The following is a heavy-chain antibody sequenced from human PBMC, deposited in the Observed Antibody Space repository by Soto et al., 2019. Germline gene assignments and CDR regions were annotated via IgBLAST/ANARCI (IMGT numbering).Heavy chain of an antibody. Sequence: KTSETLSLTCTVSGGSISTYYWSWIRQPPGKGLEWIGFIYYSGSTHYNPSLKSRVTISLDTSKNQFSLMLSSVTAADTAVYYCARDSSGYYRVFDYWGQGTLVTVSS. J-gene: IGHJ4*02. D-gene: IGHD3-22*01. CDR1: GGSISTYY. CDR2: IYYSGST. CDR3: ARDSSGYYRVFDY. V-gene: IGHV4-59*01.